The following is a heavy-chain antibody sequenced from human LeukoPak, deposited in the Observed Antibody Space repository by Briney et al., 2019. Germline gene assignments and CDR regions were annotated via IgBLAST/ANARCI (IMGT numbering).Heavy chain of an antibody. J-gene: IGHJ4*02. CDR1: GGTXSSYA. CDR2: IIPIFGTA. CDR3: ARGWYYYDSSGYYSGFDY. V-gene: IGHV1-69*13. D-gene: IGHD3-22*01. Sequence: SVKVSCKASGGTXSSYAISWVRQAPGQGLEWMGGIIPIFGTANYAQKFQGRVTITADESTSTAYMELSSLRSEDTAVYYCARGWYYYDSSGYYSGFDYWGQGTLVTVSS.